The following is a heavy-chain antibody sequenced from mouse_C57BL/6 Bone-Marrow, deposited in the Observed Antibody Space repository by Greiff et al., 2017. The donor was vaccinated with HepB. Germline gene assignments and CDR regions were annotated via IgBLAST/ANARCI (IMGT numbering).Heavy chain of an antibody. CDR3: TRGYGGYYFDY. V-gene: IGHV5-9-1*02. J-gene: IGHJ2*01. CDR1: GFTFSSYA. D-gene: IGHD2-2*01. CDR2: ISSGGDYI. Sequence: EVKVVESGEGLVKPGGSLKLSCAASGFTFSSYAMSWVRQTPEKRLEWVAYISSGGDYIYYADTVKGRFTISRDNARNTLYLQMSSLKSEDTAMYYCTRGYGGYYFDYWGQGTTLTVSS.